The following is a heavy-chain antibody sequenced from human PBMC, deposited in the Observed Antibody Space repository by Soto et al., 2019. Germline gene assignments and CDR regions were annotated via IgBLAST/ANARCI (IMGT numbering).Heavy chain of an antibody. D-gene: IGHD5-18*01. Sequence: SETLSLTSTVSGGSISSYDWSWIRQPPGKGLEWIGYIYYSGSTNYNPSLKSRVTISVDTSKNQFSLKLSSVTAADTAVYYCARNLGYSYGYDYWGQGTLVTVSS. J-gene: IGHJ4*02. CDR2: IYYSGST. V-gene: IGHV4-59*08. CDR3: ARNLGYSYGYDY. CDR1: GGSISSYD.